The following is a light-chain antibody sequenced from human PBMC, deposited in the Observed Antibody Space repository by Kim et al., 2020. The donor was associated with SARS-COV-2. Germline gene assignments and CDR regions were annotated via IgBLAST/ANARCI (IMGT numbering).Light chain of an antibody. Sequence: SYELTQPPSVAVDPGKTARITCGGDNIANKNVHWYQQRPGQAPVLVIYYDTDRPSGIPERFSGSNSGNTATLTISRVEAEDEADYYCHVWDSSNDHRVFGGGTQLTVL. CDR3: HVWDSSNDHRV. CDR2: YDT. CDR1: NIANKN. J-gene: IGLJ3*02. V-gene: IGLV3-21*04.